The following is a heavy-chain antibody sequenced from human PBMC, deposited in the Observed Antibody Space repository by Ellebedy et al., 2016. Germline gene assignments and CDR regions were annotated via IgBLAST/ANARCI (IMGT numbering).Heavy chain of an antibody. J-gene: IGHJ6*02. CDR3: ARDREVAAAGTGAYYYYGMDV. CDR1: GGSISSGDYY. Sequence: LRLSCTVSGGSISSGDYYWSWIRQPPGKGLEWIGCIYYSGSTYYNPSLKSRVTISVDTSKNQFSLKLSSVTAADTAVYYCARDREVAAAGTGAYYYYGMDVWGQGTTVAVSS. CDR2: IYYSGST. V-gene: IGHV4-30-4*01. D-gene: IGHD6-13*01.